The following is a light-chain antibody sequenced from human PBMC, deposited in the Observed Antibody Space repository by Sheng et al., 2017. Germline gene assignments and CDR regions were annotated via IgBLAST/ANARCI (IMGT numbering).Light chain of an antibody. Sequence: QTVLTQTPSASGTPGQRVTISCSGSSSNIGRNYAYWYRQLPGTAPKLLIFMNNQRPSGVPDRFSGSKSGTSASLAISGVRSDDEAHYYCATWDDSLSAWVFGGGTKLTVL. J-gene: IGLJ3*02. CDR3: ATWDDSLSAWV. CDR1: SSNIGRNY. V-gene: IGLV1-47*01. CDR2: MNN.